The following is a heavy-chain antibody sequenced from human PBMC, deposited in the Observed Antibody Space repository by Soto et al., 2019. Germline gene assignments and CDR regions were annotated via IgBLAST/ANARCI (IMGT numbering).Heavy chain of an antibody. CDR3: ARIGRAGARMATHYYYGMDV. V-gene: IGHV1-69*12. Sequence: QVQLVQSGAEVKKPGSSVKVSCKASGGTFSSYAISWVRQAPGQGLEWMGGIIPIFGTANYAQKFQGRVTITADESTSTDYMELSSLRSEDTAVYYCARIGRAGARMATHYYYGMDVWGQGTTVTVSS. CDR1: GGTFSSYA. D-gene: IGHD5-12*01. CDR2: IIPIFGTA. J-gene: IGHJ6*02.